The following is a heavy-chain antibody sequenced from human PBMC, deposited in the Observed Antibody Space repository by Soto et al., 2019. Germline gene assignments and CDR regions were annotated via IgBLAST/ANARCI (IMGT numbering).Heavy chain of an antibody. Sequence: GGSLRLSCAASGFTFSSYSMNWVRQAPGKGLEWVSYISSSSSTIYYADSVKGRFTISRDNAKNSLYLQMNSLRDEDTAVYYCAREFGVVSQYYYGMDVWGQGTTVTVSS. CDR1: GFTFSSYS. V-gene: IGHV3-48*02. D-gene: IGHD3-3*01. CDR2: ISSSSSTI. CDR3: AREFGVVSQYYYGMDV. J-gene: IGHJ6*02.